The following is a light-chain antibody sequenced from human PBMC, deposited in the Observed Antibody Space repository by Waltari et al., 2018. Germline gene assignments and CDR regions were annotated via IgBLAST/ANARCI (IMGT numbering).Light chain of an antibody. CDR2: ASS. Sequence: DIQMTQSPSSLSASVGDSVTLTCRASQKIDRYLNWYQQQSGKAPKLLIYASSSLQSGVPSRFGGSGSGTDFTLTISSLHPEDFATYYCQQSYSNPVTFGQGTKVDIK. CDR1: QKIDRY. CDR3: QQSYSNPVT. V-gene: IGKV1-39*01. J-gene: IGKJ1*01.